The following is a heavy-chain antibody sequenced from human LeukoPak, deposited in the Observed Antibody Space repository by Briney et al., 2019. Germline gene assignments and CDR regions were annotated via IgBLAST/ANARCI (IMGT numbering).Heavy chain of an antibody. J-gene: IGHJ4*02. Sequence: GASVKVSCKASGYTFTSYDINWVRQATGQGLEWMGWMNPNSGNTGYAQKFQGRVTITADESTSTAYMELSSLRSEDTAVYYCARIAAAGQAMDYWGQGTLVTVSS. D-gene: IGHD6-13*01. V-gene: IGHV1-8*01. CDR1: GYTFTSYD. CDR2: MNPNSGNT. CDR3: ARIAAAGQAMDY.